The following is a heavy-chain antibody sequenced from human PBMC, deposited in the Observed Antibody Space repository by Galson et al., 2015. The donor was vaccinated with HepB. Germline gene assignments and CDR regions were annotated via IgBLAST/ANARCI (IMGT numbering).Heavy chain of an antibody. V-gene: IGHV1-69*04. CDR3: ARDGEMVRGVMAVD. CDR2: IIPILGIA. D-gene: IGHD3-10*01. CDR1: GGTFSSYA. Sequence: SVKVSCKASGGTFSSYAISWVRQAPGQGLEWMGRIIPILGIANYAQKVQGRVTITADKSTSTAYMELSSLRSEDTAVYYCARDGEMVRGVMAVDWGQGTLVTVSS. J-gene: IGHJ4*02.